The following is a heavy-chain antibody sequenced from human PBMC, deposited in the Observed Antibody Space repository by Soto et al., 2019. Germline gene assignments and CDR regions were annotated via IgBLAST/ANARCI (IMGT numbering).Heavy chain of an antibody. CDR1: GFTFSSYW. CDR3: ASLNSGDYRDAFDI. J-gene: IGHJ3*02. D-gene: IGHD2-21*02. V-gene: IGHV3-21*01. Sequence: GGSLRLSCAASGFTFSSYWMSWVRQAPGKGLEWVSSISSSSSYIYYADSVKGRFTISRDNAKNSLYLQMNSLRAEDTAVYYCASLNSGDYRDAFDIWGQGTMVTVSS. CDR2: ISSSSSYI.